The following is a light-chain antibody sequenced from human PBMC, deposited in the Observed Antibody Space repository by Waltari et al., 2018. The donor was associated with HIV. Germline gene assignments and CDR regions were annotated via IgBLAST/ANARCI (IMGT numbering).Light chain of an antibody. CDR2: RND. CDR1: STNIGSNS. CDR3: AVCEARLSACV. V-gene: IGLV1-44*01. Sequence: QPVLTQPPSASGTPGHRVTMACTGGSTNIGSNSVNWYQHLPETSPRILIFRNDPRPSGLPDRLSTSKSFASASLAISFLQSDCESEYLFAVCEARLSACVFGPGTRLTVL. J-gene: IGLJ1*01.